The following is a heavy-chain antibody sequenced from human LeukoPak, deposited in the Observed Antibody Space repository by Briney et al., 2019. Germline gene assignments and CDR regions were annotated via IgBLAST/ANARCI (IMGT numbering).Heavy chain of an antibody. J-gene: IGHJ6*03. CDR2: LMQGGMEN. CDR1: GFTFRSYW. V-gene: IGHV3-7*01. Sequence: GGPLRLSCTASGFTFRSYWMSWVPQAPGKGWEGVGNLMQGGMENYYVDSVKGRFIIARDNAKNSLYLQMNSLRAEDTAVYYCARAAGYYYYYYYMDVWGKGTTVTVSS. D-gene: IGHD6-13*01. CDR3: ARAAGYYYYYYYMDV.